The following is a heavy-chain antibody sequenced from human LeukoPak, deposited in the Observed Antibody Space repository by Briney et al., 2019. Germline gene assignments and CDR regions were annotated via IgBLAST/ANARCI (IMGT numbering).Heavy chain of an antibody. J-gene: IGHJ4*02. CDR2: ISNSSLYI. V-gene: IGHV3-21*01. CDR1: GFTFSNYG. CDR3: AREGDGYNSPIDY. D-gene: IGHD5-24*01. Sequence: GGSLRLSCAASGFTFSNYGMTWVRQAPGKGLEWVSSISNSSLYIYYADSVKGRFTISRDNAKNSLFLQMNSLRAEDTAVYYCAREGDGYNSPIDYWGQGTLVTVSS.